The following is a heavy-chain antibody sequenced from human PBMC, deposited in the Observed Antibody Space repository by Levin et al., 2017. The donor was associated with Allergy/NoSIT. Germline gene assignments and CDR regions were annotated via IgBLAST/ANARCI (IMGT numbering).Heavy chain of an antibody. CDR2: ISGSGGST. Sequence: GESLKISCAASGFTFSSYAMSWVRQAPGKGLEWVSAISGSGGSTYYADSVKGRFTISRDNSKNTLYLQMNSLRAEDTAVYYCAKCDEGPAIDYWGQGTLVTVSS. CDR3: AKCDEGPAIDY. V-gene: IGHV3-23*01. CDR1: GFTFSSYA. J-gene: IGHJ4*02.